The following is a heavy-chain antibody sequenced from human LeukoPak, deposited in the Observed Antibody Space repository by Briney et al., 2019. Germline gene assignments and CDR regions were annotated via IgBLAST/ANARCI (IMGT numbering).Heavy chain of an antibody. Sequence: PGGSLRLSCAASGFNFIDYSMNWVRQAPGKGLEWISYIGISSGNTKYADSVKGRFTISRDKARNSLYLQMNSLRVEDTAVYYCARDHRYAFDNWGHGTLVPVSS. CDR1: GFNFIDYS. CDR3: ARDHRYAFDN. CDR2: IGISSGNT. V-gene: IGHV3-48*01. J-gene: IGHJ4*01. D-gene: IGHD5-12*01.